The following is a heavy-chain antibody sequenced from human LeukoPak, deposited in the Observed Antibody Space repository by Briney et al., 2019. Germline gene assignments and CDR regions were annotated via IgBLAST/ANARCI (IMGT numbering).Heavy chain of an antibody. CDR2: IYYSGTT. CDR1: GFTFSSYA. D-gene: IGHD1-26*01. CDR3: ARCRGRVGATTD. Sequence: LRLSCAASGFTFSSYAMSWVRQAPGKDLEWIGSIYYSGTTYYNPSLKSRVTISVDTSNNQFSLNLNSVTAADTAVYYCARCRGRVGATTDWGQGTLVTVSS. J-gene: IGHJ4*02. V-gene: IGHV4-30-2*03.